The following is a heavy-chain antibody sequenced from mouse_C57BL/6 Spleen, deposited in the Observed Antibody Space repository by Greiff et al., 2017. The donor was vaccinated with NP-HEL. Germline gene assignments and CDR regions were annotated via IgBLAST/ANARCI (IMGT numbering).Heavy chain of an antibody. CDR2: INPSSGYT. CDR3: ARWGYDRDYYAMDY. CDR1: GYTFTSYT. J-gene: IGHJ4*01. D-gene: IGHD2-2*01. V-gene: IGHV1-4*01. Sequence: PGASVKMSCKASGYTFTSYTMHWVKQRPGQGLEWIGYINPSSGYTKYNQKFKDKATLTADKSSSTAYMQLSSLTSEDSAVYYCARWGYDRDYYAMDYWGQGTSVTVSS.